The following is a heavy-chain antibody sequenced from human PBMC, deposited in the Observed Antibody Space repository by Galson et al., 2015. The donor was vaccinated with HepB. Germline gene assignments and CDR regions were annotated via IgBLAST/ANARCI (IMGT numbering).Heavy chain of an antibody. Sequence: SVKVSCKASGYTFIDYHIHWVRQAPGQGLEWMGWINCNSGGTNYEQKFQGRVTMTRDTSISTAYMELSRLTSDDTAVYYCARDITSSRDNAFDIWGQGTMVTVSS. V-gene: IGHV1-2*02. J-gene: IGHJ3*02. CDR1: GYTFIDYH. D-gene: IGHD6-6*01. CDR3: ARDITSSRDNAFDI. CDR2: INCNSGGT.